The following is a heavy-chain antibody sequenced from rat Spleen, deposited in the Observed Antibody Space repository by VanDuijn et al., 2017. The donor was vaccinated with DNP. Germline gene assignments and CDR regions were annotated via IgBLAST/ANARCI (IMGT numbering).Heavy chain of an antibody. CDR1: GFTFGDYD. CDR2: VSSNGSNT. D-gene: IGHD4-1*01. J-gene: IGHJ3*01. V-gene: IGHV5-22*01. Sequence: EVQLVESGGDLVQPGRSMKLSCAASGFTFGDYDMAWVRQAPKRGLEWVTTVSSNGSNTYYRDSVRGRFTVSRDNAKNTLYLRLNSLRSEDTAIYYCASGFGWFAYWGQGTLVTVSS. CDR3: ASGFGWFAY.